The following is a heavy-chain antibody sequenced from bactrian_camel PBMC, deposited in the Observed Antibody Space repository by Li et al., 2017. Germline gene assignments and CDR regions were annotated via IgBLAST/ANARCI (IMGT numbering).Heavy chain of an antibody. CDR2: IAIDGKS. CDR1: GSIVGANS. Sequence: HVQLVESGGGSVQAGGSLRLSCTASGSIVGANSVAWFRQAPGKAREGVAAIAIDGKSKYADSVKDRFTISKDNAKNTLYLQMNSLKPEDTAMYYCAAVRYSVTCIPSAEPEALTLVTGAR. V-gene: IGHV3S53*01. CDR3: AAVRYSVTCIPSAEPEALTLVT. D-gene: IGHD3*01. J-gene: IGHJ6*01.